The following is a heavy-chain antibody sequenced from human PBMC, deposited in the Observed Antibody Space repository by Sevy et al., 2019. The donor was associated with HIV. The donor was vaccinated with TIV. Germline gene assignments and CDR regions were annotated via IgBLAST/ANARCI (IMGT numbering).Heavy chain of an antibody. J-gene: IGHJ6*02. D-gene: IGHD4-17*01. CDR1: GFTFSSYW. V-gene: IGHV3-30-3*01. Sequence: GGSLRLSCAASGFTFSSYWITWVRQAPGKGLEWVAVISYDGSNKYYADSVKGRFTISRDNSKNTLYLQMNSLRAEDTAVYYCARDREDYGDYTRGNYYYYYGMDVWGQGTTVTVSS. CDR2: ISYDGSNK. CDR3: ARDREDYGDYTRGNYYYYYGMDV.